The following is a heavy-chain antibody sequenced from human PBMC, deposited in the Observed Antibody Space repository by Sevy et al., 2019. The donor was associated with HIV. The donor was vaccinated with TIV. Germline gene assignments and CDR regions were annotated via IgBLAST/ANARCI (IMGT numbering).Heavy chain of an antibody. J-gene: IGHJ6*02. Sequence: GGSLRLSCAASGFTFGTYSMNWVRQAPGKGLEWVSSISSSSTYIYYADSVKGRLTISRDNAKNSLYLQMNSLRAEDTAVYYCARDLCTGGVCPRWGYYYYGMDVWGQGTTVTVSS. CDR1: GFTFGTYS. CDR2: ISSSSTYI. V-gene: IGHV3-21*01. CDR3: ARDLCTGGVCPRWGYYYYGMDV. D-gene: IGHD2-8*02.